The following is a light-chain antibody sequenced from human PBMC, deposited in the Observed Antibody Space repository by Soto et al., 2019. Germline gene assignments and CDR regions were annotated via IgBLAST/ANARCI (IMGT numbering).Light chain of an antibody. CDR3: QQYGSSPPDT. Sequence: EIVLTQSPGTLSLSPGERATLSCRASQSVSSSYLAWYQQKPGQAPRLLIYGASSRATGIPDRFSGSGSGTDFNLTISRLEPEDFAVYYWQQYGSSPPDTFGGGTKVEIK. J-gene: IGKJ4*01. V-gene: IGKV3-20*01. CDR2: GAS. CDR1: QSVSSSY.